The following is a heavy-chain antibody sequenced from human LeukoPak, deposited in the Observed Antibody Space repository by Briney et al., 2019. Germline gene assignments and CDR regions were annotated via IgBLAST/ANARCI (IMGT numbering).Heavy chain of an antibody. J-gene: IGHJ5*02. Sequence: SETLSLTCTVSGGSISSSSYYWGWIRQPPGKGLEWIGSIYYSGSTYYNPSLKSRVTISVDTSKNQFSLKLSSVTAADTAVYYCATHHPLAAAAPWELERLRGWFDPWGQGTLVTVSS. D-gene: IGHD1-1*01. CDR3: ATHHPLAAAAPWELERLRGWFDP. CDR2: IYYSGST. V-gene: IGHV4-39*07. CDR1: GGSISSSSYY.